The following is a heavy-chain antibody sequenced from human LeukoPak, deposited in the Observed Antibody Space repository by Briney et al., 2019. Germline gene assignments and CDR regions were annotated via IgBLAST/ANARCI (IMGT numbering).Heavy chain of an antibody. J-gene: IGHJ4*02. CDR1: GFTFSSYA. D-gene: IGHD6-13*01. V-gene: IGHV3-30*04. Sequence: GRSLRLSCAASGFTFSSYAMHWVRQAPGKGLEWVAVISYDGSNKYYADSVKGRFTISRDNSKNTLYLQMNSLRAGDTAVYYCAASGQQLGDYWGQGTLVTVSS. CDR2: ISYDGSNK. CDR3: AASGQQLGDY.